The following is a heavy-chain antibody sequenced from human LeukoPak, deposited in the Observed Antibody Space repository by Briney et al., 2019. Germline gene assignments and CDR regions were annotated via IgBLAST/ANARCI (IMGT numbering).Heavy chain of an antibody. CDR1: AGSISSYY. J-gene: IGHJ3*02. D-gene: IGHD3-10*01. Sequence: SETLSLTCTVSAGSISSYYWSWIRQPPGKGLEWIGYIYYSGSTNYNPSLKSRVTISVDTSKNQFSLKLSSVTAADTAVYYCARHSKTMVRGVITDSVAFDIWGQGTMVTVSS. V-gene: IGHV4-59*08. CDR2: IYYSGST. CDR3: ARHSKTMVRGVITDSVAFDI.